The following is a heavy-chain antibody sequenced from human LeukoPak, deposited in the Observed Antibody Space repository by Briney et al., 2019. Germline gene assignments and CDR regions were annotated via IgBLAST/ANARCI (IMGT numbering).Heavy chain of an antibody. CDR2: ISLISSYI. CDR3: ARDGVYCSGGSCNNWFDP. Sequence: GGSVRLSCAASGFTFSSYSMNWVRQAPWKGLEWVSSISLISSYIYYADSVKDRLTISRDNAKNSLYLQMNSLRAEDTAVYYCARDGVYCSGGSCNNWFDPWGQGTLVTVSS. CDR1: GFTFSSYS. V-gene: IGHV3-21*01. D-gene: IGHD2-15*01. J-gene: IGHJ5*02.